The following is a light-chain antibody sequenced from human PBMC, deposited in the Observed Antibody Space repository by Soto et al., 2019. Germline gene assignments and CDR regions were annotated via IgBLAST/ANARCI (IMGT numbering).Light chain of an antibody. CDR3: QQYGSSPRT. Sequence: EIVLTQSPGILSFSPGERATLSCRASQSVSNVFLAWYQQKPGQAPRLLIYGASTRATDVPDRFSGSGSGADFTLSISRLEPEDFAVYYCQQYGSSPRTFGQGTKVDIK. V-gene: IGKV3-20*01. CDR2: GAS. J-gene: IGKJ1*01. CDR1: QSVSNVF.